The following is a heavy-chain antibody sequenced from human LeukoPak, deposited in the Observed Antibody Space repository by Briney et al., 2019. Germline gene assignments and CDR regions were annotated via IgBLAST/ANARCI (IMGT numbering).Heavy chain of an antibody. Sequence: SEPLSLTCTVSGGSISGYYWNWIRQPAGKGLEWIGRIYSSGKTNYNPSLKSRVSMSVDTSKNQFSLKLSSVTAADTAVYYCARDQGEDSGTYFRYYYYYYLDVWGKGTTVTVSS. CDR1: GGSISGYY. V-gene: IGHV4-4*07. CDR3: ARDQGEDSGTYFRYYYYYYLDV. D-gene: IGHD1-26*01. J-gene: IGHJ6*03. CDR2: IYSSGKT.